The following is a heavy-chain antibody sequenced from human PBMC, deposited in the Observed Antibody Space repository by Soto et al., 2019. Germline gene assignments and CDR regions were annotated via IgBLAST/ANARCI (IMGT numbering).Heavy chain of an antibody. CDR3: ARVRIVVVVAGDYYMDV. V-gene: IGHV4-31*03. D-gene: IGHD2-15*01. CDR1: GGSISSGGYY. CDR2: IYYSGST. Sequence: QVQLQESGPGLVKPSQTLSLTCTVSGGSISSGGYYWSWIRQHPGKGLEWIGYIYYSGSTYYNPSPKSRVTISVDTSKNQFSLKLSSVTAADTAVYYCARVRIVVVVAGDYYMDVWGKGTTVTVSS. J-gene: IGHJ6*03.